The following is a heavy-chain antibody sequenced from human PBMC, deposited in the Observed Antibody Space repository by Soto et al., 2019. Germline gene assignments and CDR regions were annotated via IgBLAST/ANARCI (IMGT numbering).Heavy chain of an antibody. D-gene: IGHD2-2*01. CDR2: IYYSGST. Sequence: SETLSLTCTVSGGSISSGGYYWSWIRQHPGKGLEWIGYIYYSGSTYYNPSLKSRVTISVDTSKNQFSLKLSSVTAADTAVYYCARYHVVVVGHRWFDPWGEGTLVTAPQ. CDR3: ARYHVVVVGHRWFDP. J-gene: IGHJ5*02. CDR1: GGSISSGGYY. V-gene: IGHV4-31*03.